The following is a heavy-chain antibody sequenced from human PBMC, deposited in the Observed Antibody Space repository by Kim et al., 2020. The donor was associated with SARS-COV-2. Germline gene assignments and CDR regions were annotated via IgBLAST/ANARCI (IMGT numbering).Heavy chain of an antibody. CDR2: IYHSGST. Sequence: SETLSLTCAVSGGSISSSNWWSWVRQPPGKGLEWIGEIYHSGSTNYNPSLKSRVTISVDKSKNQFSLKLSSVTAADTAVYYCARVNYGSGMGDDPKPAIDYWGQGTLVTVSS. V-gene: IGHV4-4*02. CDR1: GGSISSSNW. CDR3: ARVNYGSGMGDDPKPAIDY. J-gene: IGHJ4*02. D-gene: IGHD3-10*01.